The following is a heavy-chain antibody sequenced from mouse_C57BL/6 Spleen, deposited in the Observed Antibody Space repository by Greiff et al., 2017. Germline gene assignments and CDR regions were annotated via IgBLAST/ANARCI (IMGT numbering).Heavy chain of an antibody. CDR2: ISNGGGST. CDR3: ARGDYQRGYFDV. V-gene: IGHV5-12*01. Sequence: EVQVVESGGGLVQPGGSLKLSCAASGFTFSDYYMYWVRQTPEKRLEWVAYISNGGGSTYYPDTVKGRFTISRDNAKNTLYLQMSRLKSEDTAMYYCARGDYQRGYFDVWGTGTTVTVSS. D-gene: IGHD5-5*01. CDR1: GFTFSDYY. J-gene: IGHJ1*03.